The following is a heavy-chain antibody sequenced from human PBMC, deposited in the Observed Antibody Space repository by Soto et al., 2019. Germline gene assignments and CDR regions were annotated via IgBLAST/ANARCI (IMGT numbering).Heavy chain of an antibody. D-gene: IGHD6-13*01. V-gene: IGHV3-11*06. J-gene: IGHJ4*02. CDR2: ISSSSSYT. CDR3: ARDSPIAAADY. CDR1: GFTFSDYY. Sequence: PGGSLRLSCAASGFTFSDYYMSWIRQAPGKGLEWVSYISSSSSYTNYADSVKGRFTISRDNAKNSLYLQMNSLRAEDTAVYYCARDSPIAAADYWGQGTLVTVSS.